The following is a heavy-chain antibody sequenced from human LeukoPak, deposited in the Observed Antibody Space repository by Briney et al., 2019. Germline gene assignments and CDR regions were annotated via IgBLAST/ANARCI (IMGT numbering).Heavy chain of an antibody. Sequence: ASVKVSCKASGYTFTSYDINWVRQATGQGLEWMGWMNPNSGNTGYAQKFQGRVTMTRNTSISTAYMELSSLRSEDTAVHYCLLGGKIAAAGRTYYFDYWGQGTLVTVSS. V-gene: IGHV1-8*01. CDR2: MNPNSGNT. D-gene: IGHD6-13*01. CDR1: GYTFTSYD. J-gene: IGHJ4*02. CDR3: LLGGKIAAAGRTYYFDY.